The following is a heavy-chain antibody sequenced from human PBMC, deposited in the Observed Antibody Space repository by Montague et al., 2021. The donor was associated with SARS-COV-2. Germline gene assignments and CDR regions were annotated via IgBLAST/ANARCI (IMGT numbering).Heavy chain of an antibody. CDR1: GGSMSSYH. V-gene: IGHV4-59*01. D-gene: IGHD3-10*01. Sequence: SETLSLTCSVSGGSMSSYHWVWIRQPPGKGLEWIGYVSYRGSTNYNLSLKSRVTISLDTSKNRFSLRVTSVTAADTAVYYCARAVSVRRAVNWFDPWGQGTLVTVSS. CDR2: VSYRGST. CDR3: ARAVSVRRAVNWFDP. J-gene: IGHJ5*02.